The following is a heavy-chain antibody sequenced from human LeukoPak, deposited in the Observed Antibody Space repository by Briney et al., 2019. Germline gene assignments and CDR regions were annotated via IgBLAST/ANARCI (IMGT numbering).Heavy chain of an antibody. Sequence: PGGSLILSCAASGFTFSDHYMSWIRQAPGKGLEWISYISFSHHTNYADSVKGRFTISRDDARNSLFLQMNSLRAEDTAVYYCAREHSSVSSESKGYDHWGQGTLVTVSS. V-gene: IGHV3-11*06. D-gene: IGHD6-19*01. CDR3: AREHSSVSSESKGYDH. CDR1: GFTFSDHY. CDR2: ISFSHHT. J-gene: IGHJ4*02.